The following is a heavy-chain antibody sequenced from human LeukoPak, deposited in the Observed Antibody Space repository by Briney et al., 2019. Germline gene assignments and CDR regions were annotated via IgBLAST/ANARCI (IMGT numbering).Heavy chain of an antibody. D-gene: IGHD3-22*01. J-gene: IGHJ3*02. V-gene: IGHV3-74*01. CDR2: MNSDASNT. CDR3: AIYYYDSSGYFYAFDI. Sequence: GGSLRLSCAASGFTFSTDWMDWVRQAPGKGLVWVARMNSDASNTSYADSVKGRFTISRDNAKNTLYLQMNSLRAEDTAVYSCAIYYYDSSGYFYAFDIWGQGTMVTVSS. CDR1: GFTFSTDW.